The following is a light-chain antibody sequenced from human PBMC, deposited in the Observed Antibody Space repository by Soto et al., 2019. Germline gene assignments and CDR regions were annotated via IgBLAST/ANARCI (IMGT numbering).Light chain of an antibody. CDR3: MQALQTPLT. J-gene: IGKJ4*01. V-gene: IGKV2-28*01. CDR1: QSLLHSNGYNY. Sequence: ASXSXXSSQSLLHSNGYNYLDWYLQKPGQSPQLLIYLGSNRASGVPDRFSGSGSGTDFTLKISRVEAEDVGVYYCMQALQTPLTFGGGTKVEIK. CDR2: LGS.